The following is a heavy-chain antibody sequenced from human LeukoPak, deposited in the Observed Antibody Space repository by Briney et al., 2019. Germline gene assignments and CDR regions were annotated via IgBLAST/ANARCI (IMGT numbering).Heavy chain of an antibody. CDR2: ISYDGSNK. CDR3: ASYPSGSYGKYFQH. D-gene: IGHD1-26*01. Sequence: GGSLRLSCAASGFTFSDYGMHWVRQAPGKGPEWVAVISYDGSNKYYADSVKGRFTISRDNSKNTLYLQMNSLRAEDTAVYYCASYPSGSYGKYFQHWGQGTLVTVSS. CDR1: GFTFSDYG. V-gene: IGHV3-30*03. J-gene: IGHJ1*01.